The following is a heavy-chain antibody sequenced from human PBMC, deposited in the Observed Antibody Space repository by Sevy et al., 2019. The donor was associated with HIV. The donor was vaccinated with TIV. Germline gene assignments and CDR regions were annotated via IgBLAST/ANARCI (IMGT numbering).Heavy chain of an antibody. V-gene: IGHV3-11*01. D-gene: IGHD3-10*01. CDR1: ELNVSDYF. J-gene: IGHJ4*02. Sequence: GGSLRLSCAVSELNVSDYFRAWIRQAPGRGPEWVSYISSSGTIIYYRDSVKGRFTISRDNAKNSLYLQMNSLRPEDTAMYYCARDLASGSFYSLYFDYWGQGTLVTVSS. CDR3: ARDLASGSFYSLYFDY. CDR2: ISSSGTII.